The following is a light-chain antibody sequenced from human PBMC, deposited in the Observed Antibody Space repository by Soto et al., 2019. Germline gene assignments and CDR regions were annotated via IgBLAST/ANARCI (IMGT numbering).Light chain of an antibody. J-gene: IGKJ2*01. CDR3: QQYNNWPPMYT. CDR1: QSVSSN. CDR2: GAS. Sequence: EIVMTQSPATLSVSPGERATLSCRASQSVSSNLAWYQQKPGQAPRLLIYGASTRATGFPARFSGSGSGTEFTLTSSTLKSEDFAVYDCQQYNNWPPMYTFGQGTKLEIK. V-gene: IGKV3-15*01.